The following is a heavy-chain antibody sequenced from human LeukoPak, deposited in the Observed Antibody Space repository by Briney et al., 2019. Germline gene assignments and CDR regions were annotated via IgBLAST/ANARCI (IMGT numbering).Heavy chain of an antibody. CDR1: GFIFSSYA. J-gene: IGHJ4*02. V-gene: IGHV3-53*01. D-gene: IGHD1-26*01. Sequence: GGSLRLSCAASGFIFSSYAMNWVRQAPGKGLEWVSVIYSNDNTYYADSVKGRFTISRDNSKNTLYLQMNSLRAEDTAVYYCARVGEGAAKDWGQGTLVTVSS. CDR3: ARVGEGAAKD. CDR2: IYSNDNT.